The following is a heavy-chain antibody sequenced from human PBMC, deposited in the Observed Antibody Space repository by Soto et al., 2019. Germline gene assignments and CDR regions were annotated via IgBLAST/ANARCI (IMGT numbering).Heavy chain of an antibody. J-gene: IGHJ6*02. V-gene: IGHV1-18*04. D-gene: IGHD2-2*01. CDR2: ISAYNGNT. CDR1: GYTFTSYG. Sequence: QVQLVQSGAEVKKPGASVKVSCKASGYTFTSYGISWVRQAPGQGLEWMGWISAYNGNTNYAQKLQGRVTMTTDTSTSTAYMEVRRLRSDDTAVYYCARGNAYYYYYYGMDVWGQGTTVTVSS. CDR3: ARGNAYYYYYYGMDV.